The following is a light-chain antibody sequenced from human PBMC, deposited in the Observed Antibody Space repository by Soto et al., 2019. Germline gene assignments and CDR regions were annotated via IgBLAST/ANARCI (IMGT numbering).Light chain of an antibody. CDR2: DAS. CDR3: QRLSSFPLT. Sequence: DIQLTQSPSFLSASVGDRVTITCRASQGISSYLAWYQQKPGKAPKLLIYDASTLQSGVPSRFSGSGSGTEFTLTISSLQPEDFATYYCQRLSSFPLTFGPGTRLEIK. V-gene: IGKV1-9*01. CDR1: QGISSY. J-gene: IGKJ5*01.